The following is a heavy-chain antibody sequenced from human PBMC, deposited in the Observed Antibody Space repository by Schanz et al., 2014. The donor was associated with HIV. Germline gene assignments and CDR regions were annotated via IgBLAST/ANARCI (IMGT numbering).Heavy chain of an antibody. CDR2: IGHEGNDI. Sequence: QVQLVESGGGVVQPGRSLRLSCAASGFDFGVYGMHWVRQAPGKGPEWVAVIGHEGNDIHYVDSVAGRFSISRDNSKNTLYLQLGSLRTEDTAVYYCARDLNVGRHFDHWGQGTLVTVSS. CDR3: ARDLNVGRHFDH. V-gene: IGHV3-33*01. CDR1: GFDFGVYG. J-gene: IGHJ4*02. D-gene: IGHD1-26*01.